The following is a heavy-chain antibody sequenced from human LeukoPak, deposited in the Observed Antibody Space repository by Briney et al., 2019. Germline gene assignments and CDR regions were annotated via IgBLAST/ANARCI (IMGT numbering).Heavy chain of an antibody. CDR3: AKWKYSNSGIDDY. CDR1: GGSISSGGYS. Sequence: KASETLSLTCAVSGGSISSGGYSWSWIRQPPGKGLEWIGYIYYSGSTYYNPSLKSRVTISVDTSKNQFSLKLSSVTAADTAVYYCAKWKYSNSGIDDYWGQGTLVTVSS. V-gene: IGHV4-31*11. CDR2: IYYSGST. D-gene: IGHD6-6*01. J-gene: IGHJ4*02.